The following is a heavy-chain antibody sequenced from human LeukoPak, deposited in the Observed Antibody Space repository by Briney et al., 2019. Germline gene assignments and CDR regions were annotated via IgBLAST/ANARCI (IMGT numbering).Heavy chain of an antibody. D-gene: IGHD3-10*01. CDR2: IIPIFGTA. V-gene: IGHV1-69*06. Sequence: ASVKVSCKASGGTFSSYAISWVRQAPGQGLEWMGRIIPIFGTANYAQKFQGRVTITADKSTSTAYMELSSLRSEDTAAYYCAREPYGSGSYYNVLYFDYWGQGTLVTVSS. CDR1: GGTFSSYA. J-gene: IGHJ4*02. CDR3: AREPYGSGSYYNVLYFDY.